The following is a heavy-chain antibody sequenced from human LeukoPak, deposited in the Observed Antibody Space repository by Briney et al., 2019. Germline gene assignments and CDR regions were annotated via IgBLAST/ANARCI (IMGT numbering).Heavy chain of an antibody. V-gene: IGHV4-34*01. Sequence: SETLSLTCAVYGGSFSGYYWSWIRQPPGKGLEWIGEINHSGSTNYNPSLKSRVTISVDTSKNQFSLKLSSVTAADTAVYYCAGVRNHYDFWSGYYTGRCYFDYWGQGTLVTVSS. CDR3: AGVRNHYDFWSGYYTGRCYFDY. D-gene: IGHD3-3*01. CDR1: GGSFSGYY. CDR2: INHSGST. J-gene: IGHJ4*02.